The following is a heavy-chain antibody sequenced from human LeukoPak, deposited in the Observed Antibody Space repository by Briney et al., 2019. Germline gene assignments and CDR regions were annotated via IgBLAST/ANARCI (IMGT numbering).Heavy chain of an antibody. CDR3: AGGRPRGYCSGGSCYHNFDY. CDR1: GATFISYA. CDR2: IIPIFGTA. V-gene: IGHV1-69*06. J-gene: IGHJ4*02. D-gene: IGHD2-15*01. Sequence: ASVKVSCKASGATFISYAMSWVRQAPGQGLVWMGGIIPIFGTANYAQKFQGRVTITADKSTSTAYMEVSSLRSEDTAVYYCAGGRPRGYCSGGSCYHNFDYWGQGTLVTVSS.